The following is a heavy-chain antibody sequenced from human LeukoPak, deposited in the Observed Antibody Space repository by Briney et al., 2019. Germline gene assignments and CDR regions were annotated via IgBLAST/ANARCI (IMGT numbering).Heavy chain of an antibody. CDR3: ARLVAGSFDY. Sequence: PSETLSLTCTVSGDSISSYYWSWIRQPPGKGLEWIGYIYYSGSTNYNPSLKSRVTISVDTSKNQFSLKLSSVTAADTAVYYCARLVAGSFDYWGQGTLVTVSS. V-gene: IGHV4-59*08. CDR1: GDSISSYY. CDR2: IYYSGST. D-gene: IGHD6-19*01. J-gene: IGHJ4*02.